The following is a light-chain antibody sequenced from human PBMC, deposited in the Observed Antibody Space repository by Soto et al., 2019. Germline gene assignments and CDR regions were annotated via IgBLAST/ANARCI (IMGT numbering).Light chain of an antibody. CDR1: QSVSSN. J-gene: IGKJ5*01. Sequence: EIVMTQSPATLSVSPGERATLSCRASQSVSSNLAWYQQKPGQAPRLLIYGASTRATGIPARFSGSGSGTEFTLTISRLEPKDFAVYYCQQYGSSPPITFGQGTRLEIK. CDR2: GAS. V-gene: IGKV3-15*01. CDR3: QQYGSSPPIT.